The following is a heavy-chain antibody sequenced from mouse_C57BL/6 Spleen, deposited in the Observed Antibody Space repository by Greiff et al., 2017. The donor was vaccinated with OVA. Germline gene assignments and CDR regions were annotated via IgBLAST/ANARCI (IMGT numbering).Heavy chain of an antibody. D-gene: IGHD1-1*01. CDR3: ARHRVYGTHYYAMDY. Sequence: EVKLVESGGGLVKPGGSLKLSCAASGFTFSSYTMSWVRQTPEKRLEWVATISGGGGNTYYPDSVKGRFTISREHAKNTLYLQMSSLRSEDTALYYCARHRVYGTHYYAMDYWGQGTSVTVSS. V-gene: IGHV5-9*01. J-gene: IGHJ4*01. CDR2: ISGGGGNT. CDR1: GFTFSSYT.